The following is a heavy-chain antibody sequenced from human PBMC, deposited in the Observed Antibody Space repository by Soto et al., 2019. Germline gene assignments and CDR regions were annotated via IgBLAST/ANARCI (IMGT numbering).Heavy chain of an antibody. D-gene: IGHD1-20*01. J-gene: IGHJ4*02. Sequence: QVQLQESGPGLVKPSQTLSLTCTVSGGSISSGGYYWSWIRQHPGKGLEWIGYIYYSGSTYYNPSLKSRVTIPVDPSKNQISLKLSSVTAAYTAVYYCARGSNPVLFDYWGQGTLVTVSS. V-gene: IGHV4-31*03. CDR3: ARGSNPVLFDY. CDR2: IYYSGST. CDR1: GGSISSGGYY.